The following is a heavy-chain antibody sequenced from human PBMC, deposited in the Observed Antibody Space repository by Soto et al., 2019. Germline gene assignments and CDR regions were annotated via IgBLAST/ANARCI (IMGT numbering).Heavy chain of an antibody. CDR2: ISAYNGNT. D-gene: IGHD2-2*01. J-gene: IGHJ6*02. CDR3: ARDPYCSSTSCYLRFSYYYYGMDV. V-gene: IGHV1-18*01. CDR1: GYTFTSHG. Sequence: QVQLVQSGAEVKKPGASVKVSCKASGYTFTSHGISWVRQAPGQGLEWMGWISAYNGNTNYAQKLQGRVTMTTDTSTSTAYMELRSLRSDDTAVYYCARDPYCSSTSCYLRFSYYYYGMDVWGQGTTVTVSS.